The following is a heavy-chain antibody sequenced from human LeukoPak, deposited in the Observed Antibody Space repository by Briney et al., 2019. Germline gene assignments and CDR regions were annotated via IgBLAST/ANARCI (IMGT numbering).Heavy chain of an antibody. V-gene: IGHV3-30*03. CDR2: ISYDGSNK. Sequence: GGSLRLSCAASGFTFSTYGMHWVRQAPGKGLEWVAVISYDGSNKYYADSVKGRFTISRDNSKNTLYLQMNSLRAEDTAVYYCARPIQQQLVGPYYYYGMDVWGQGTTVTVSS. J-gene: IGHJ6*02. CDR3: ARPIQQQLVGPYYYYGMDV. CDR1: GFTFSTYG. D-gene: IGHD6-13*01.